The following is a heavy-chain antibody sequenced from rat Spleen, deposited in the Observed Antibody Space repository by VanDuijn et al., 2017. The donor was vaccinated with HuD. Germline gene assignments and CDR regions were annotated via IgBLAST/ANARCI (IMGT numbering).Heavy chain of an antibody. CDR3: ARHELSHFFDD. Sequence: EVQLVESGGGLVQPGRSLKLSCAASGFTFSDYALAWVRQAPTKGLEWVATIRYDGSSTYYRDAVKGRFTVSRDNAKSTLYLQMDSLRSEDTATYYCARHELSHFFDDWGQGVMVTVSS. V-gene: IGHV5-29*01. J-gene: IGHJ2*01. CDR2: IRYDGSST. CDR1: GFTFSDYA. D-gene: IGHD1-3*01.